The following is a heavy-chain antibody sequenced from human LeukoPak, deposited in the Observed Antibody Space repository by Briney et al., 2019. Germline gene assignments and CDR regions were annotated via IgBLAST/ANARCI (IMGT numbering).Heavy chain of an antibody. D-gene: IGHD5-24*01. V-gene: IGHV3-48*03. CDR3: ARSLGPTRPFDY. J-gene: IGHJ4*02. CDR1: GFTFSSYE. Sequence: GGSLRLSCAASGFTFSSYEMNWVRQAPGKVREWVSYISSRGNTIYYADSVKGRFTISRDNAKISLYLQMNSLRVEDTAIYYCARSLGPTRPFDYWGQGTLLIVSS. CDR2: ISSRGNTI.